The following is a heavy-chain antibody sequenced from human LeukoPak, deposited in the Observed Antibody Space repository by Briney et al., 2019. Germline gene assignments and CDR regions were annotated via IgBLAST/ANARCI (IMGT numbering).Heavy chain of an antibody. V-gene: IGHV1-2*02. Sequence: ASVKVSCKASGYTFTGYYMHWVRQAPGQGLAWMGWINPNSGGTNYAQKFQGRVTMTRDTSISTAYMELSRLRSDDTAVYYCARPYSSGWYVLDYWGQGTLVTVSS. D-gene: IGHD6-19*01. CDR3: ARPYSSGWYVLDY. CDR1: GYTFTGYY. J-gene: IGHJ4*02. CDR2: INPNSGGT.